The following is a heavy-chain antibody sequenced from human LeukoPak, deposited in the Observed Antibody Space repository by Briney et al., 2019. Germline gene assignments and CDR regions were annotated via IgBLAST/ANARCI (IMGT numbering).Heavy chain of an antibody. D-gene: IGHD3-22*01. Sequence: VASVKVSCKASGYTFTGYYMHWVPQAPGQGLEWMGWINPNSGGTNYAQKFQGRVTMTRDTSISTAYMELSRLRSDDTAVYYCARVGTYYYDSSGYFQPWGQGTLVTVSS. CDR1: GYTFTGYY. V-gene: IGHV1-2*02. J-gene: IGHJ5*02. CDR2: INPNSGGT. CDR3: ARVGTYYYDSSGYFQP.